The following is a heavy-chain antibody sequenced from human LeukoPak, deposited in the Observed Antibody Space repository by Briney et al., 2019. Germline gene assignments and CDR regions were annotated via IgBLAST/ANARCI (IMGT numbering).Heavy chain of an antibody. CDR1: GFMFSSFA. CDR2: VTGGGGST. V-gene: IGHV3-23*01. Sequence: GGSLRLSCAASGFMFSSFAMNWVRQAPGKGREWLSAVTGGGGSTYYADSVKGRFTISRDNSRNTLYLQLNSLRAEDTALYFCAKDRPTYGSGSPIDFWGQGTLVTVSS. J-gene: IGHJ4*02. CDR3: AKDRPTYGSGSPIDF. D-gene: IGHD3-10*01.